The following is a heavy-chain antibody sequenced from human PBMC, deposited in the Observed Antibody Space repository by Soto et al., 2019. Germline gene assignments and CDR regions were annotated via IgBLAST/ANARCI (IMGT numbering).Heavy chain of an antibody. J-gene: IGHJ4*02. CDR2: IKSKTDGGTT. V-gene: IGHV3-15*07. CDR3: AVTYDFWSGYYTGLDY. D-gene: IGHD3-3*01. CDR1: GFTFSNAW. Sequence: PGGSLRLSCAASGFTFSNAWMNWVRQAPGKGLEWVGRIKSKTDGGTTDYAAPVKGRFTISRDDSKNTLYLQMNSLKTEDTAVYYCAVTYDFWSGYYTGLDYWGQGTLVTVSS.